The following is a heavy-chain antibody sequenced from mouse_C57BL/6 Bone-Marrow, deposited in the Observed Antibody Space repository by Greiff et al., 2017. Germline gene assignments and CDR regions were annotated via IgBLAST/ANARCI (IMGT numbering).Heavy chain of an antibody. D-gene: IGHD1-1*01. CDR2: IDPSDSYT. J-gene: IGHJ2*01. Sequence: QVQLQQPGAELVRPGTSVKLSCKASGYTFTSYWLHWVKPRPGQGLEWIGVIDPSDSYTNYNQKFKGKATLTVDTSSSTAYMQLSSLTSEDSAVYYCARFLLHYYGSSYGYWGQGTTLTVSS. V-gene: IGHV1-59*01. CDR1: GYTFTSYW. CDR3: ARFLLHYYGSSYGY.